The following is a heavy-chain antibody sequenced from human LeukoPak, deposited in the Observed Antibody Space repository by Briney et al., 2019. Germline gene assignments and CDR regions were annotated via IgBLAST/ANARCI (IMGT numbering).Heavy chain of an antibody. CDR2: IKQDGSEK. J-gene: IGHJ6*03. CDR3: ARDPYSGSYGADYYYYMDV. D-gene: IGHD1-26*01. CDR1: GFTFSKHW. Sequence: PGGSLRLSCAASGFTFSKHWMSWVRQAPGKGLEWVANIKQDGSEKYYVDSVKGRFTISRDNAKSSLYLQMNSLRAEDTAVYYCARDPYSGSYGADYYYYMDVWGKGTTVTISS. V-gene: IGHV3-7*01.